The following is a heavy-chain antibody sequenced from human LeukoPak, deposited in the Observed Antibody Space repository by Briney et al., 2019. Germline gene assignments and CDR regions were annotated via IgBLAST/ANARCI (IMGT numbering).Heavy chain of an antibody. CDR2: ISYDGSNK. D-gene: IGHD1-26*01. CDR3: ARGGGWEEGPFDN. Sequence: PGGPLRLSCAASGFTFSSYAMHWVRQAPGKGLEWVAVISYDGSNKYYADSVKGRFTISRDNSKNTLYLQMNSLRAEDTAVYYCARGGGWEEGPFDNWGQGTLVTVSS. V-gene: IGHV3-30-3*01. J-gene: IGHJ4*02. CDR1: GFTFSSYA.